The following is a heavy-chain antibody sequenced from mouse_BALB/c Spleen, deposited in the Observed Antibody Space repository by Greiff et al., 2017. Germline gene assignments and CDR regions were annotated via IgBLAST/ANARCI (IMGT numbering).Heavy chain of an antibody. J-gene: IGHJ3*01. CDR3: ASLDSSGYWFAY. CDR1: GDSITSGY. V-gene: IGHV3-8*02. Sequence: EVHLVESGPSLVKPSQTLSLTCSVTGDSITSGYWNWIRKFPGNKLEYMGYISYSGSTYYNPSLKSRISITRDTSKNQYYLQLISVTTEDTATYYCASLDSSGYWFAYWGQGTLVTVSA. D-gene: IGHD3-2*01. CDR2: ISYSGST.